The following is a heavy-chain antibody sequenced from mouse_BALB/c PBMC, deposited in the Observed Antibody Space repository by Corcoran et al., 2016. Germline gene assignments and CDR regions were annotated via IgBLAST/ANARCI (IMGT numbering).Heavy chain of an antibody. V-gene: IGHV14-3*02. Sequence: EVQLRQSGAELVKPGASVKLSCTASGFNIKDTYMHWVKQRPEQGLEWIGRIDPANGNTKYDPKFQGKATITADTSSNTAYLQRSSLTSEDTAVYYCARSWGVDYWGQGTTLTVSS. CDR1: GFNIKDTY. J-gene: IGHJ2*01. D-gene: IGHD4-1*01. CDR2: IDPANGNT. CDR3: ARSWGVDY.